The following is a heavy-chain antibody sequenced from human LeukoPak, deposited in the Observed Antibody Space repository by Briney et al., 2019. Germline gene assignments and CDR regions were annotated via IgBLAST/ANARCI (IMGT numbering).Heavy chain of an antibody. CDR3: ARAPSRFGELPSDY. CDR1: GFTVSSNY. D-gene: IGHD3-10*01. J-gene: IGHJ4*02. V-gene: IGHV3-53*01. Sequence: PGGSLRLSCAASGFTVSSNYMSWVRQAPGKGLEWVSVIYSGGNTYYADSVKGRFTISRDNSKNTVYLQMNSLRAEDTAVYYCARAPSRFGELPSDYWGQGTLVTVSS. CDR2: IYSGGNT.